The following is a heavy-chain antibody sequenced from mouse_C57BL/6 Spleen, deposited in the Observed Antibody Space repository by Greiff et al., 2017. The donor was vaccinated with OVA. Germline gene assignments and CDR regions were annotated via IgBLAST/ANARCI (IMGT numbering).Heavy chain of an antibody. CDR3: ARSRGSSYYAMDY. CDR2: IDPSDSYT. Sequence: VQLQQPGAELVMPGASVKLSCKASGYTFTNYWMHWVKQRPGQGLEWIGEIDPSDSYTNYNQKFKGKSTLTVDKSSSTAYMQLSSLTSEDSAVYYCARSRGSSYYAMDYWGQGTSVTVSS. V-gene: IGHV1-69*01. CDR1: GYTFTNYW. J-gene: IGHJ4*01.